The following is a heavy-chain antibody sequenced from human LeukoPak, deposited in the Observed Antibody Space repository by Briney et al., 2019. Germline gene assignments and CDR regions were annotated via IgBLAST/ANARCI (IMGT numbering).Heavy chain of an antibody. V-gene: IGHV3-11*04. D-gene: IGHD5-18*01. CDR2: ISSSGSTI. CDR3: AKESSGYSYGLYYYYGMDV. J-gene: IGHJ6*02. Sequence: GGSLRLSRAPSGFTFSDYYMSWIRQAPGKGLEWVSYISSSGSTIYYADSVKGRFTISRDNAKNSLYLQMHSLRAEDTAVYYCAKESSGYSYGLYYYYGMDVWGQGTTVTVSS. CDR1: GFTFSDYY.